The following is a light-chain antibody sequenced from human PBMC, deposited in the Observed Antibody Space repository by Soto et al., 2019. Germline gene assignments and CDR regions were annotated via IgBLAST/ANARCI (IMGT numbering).Light chain of an antibody. CDR3: QQSHSFPVT. V-gene: IGKV1-12*01. CDR2: VAS. CDR1: QNINSW. Sequence: DIQMTQSPSSVSASVGDRVTITCRASQNINSWLSWYQQKPGRAPKILIYVASNLQSGGPLRFTGSESGTEFTLTLSSLHPEDFATYYCQQSHSFPVTFGGGTKVEIK. J-gene: IGKJ4*01.